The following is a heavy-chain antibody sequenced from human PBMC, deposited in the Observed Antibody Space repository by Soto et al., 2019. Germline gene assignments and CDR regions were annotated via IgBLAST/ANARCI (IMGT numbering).Heavy chain of an antibody. CDR2: ISSSSSYT. CDR3: ARDGPYGSGSYSPDY. V-gene: IGHV3-11*05. CDR1: GFTFSDYY. J-gene: IGHJ4*02. D-gene: IGHD3-10*01. Sequence: QVQLVESGGGLVKPGGSLRLSCAASGFTFSDYYMSWIRQAPGKGLEWVSYISSSSSYTNYADSVKGRFTISRDNAKNSRYLQMNSLRAEDTAVYYCARDGPYGSGSYSPDYWGQGTLVTVSS.